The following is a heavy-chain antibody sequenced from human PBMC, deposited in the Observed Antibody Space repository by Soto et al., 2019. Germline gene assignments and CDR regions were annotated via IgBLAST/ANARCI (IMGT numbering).Heavy chain of an antibody. V-gene: IGHV1-69*02. D-gene: IGHD6-19*01. J-gene: IGHJ4*02. CDR1: GGTFSSYT. Sequence: QVQLVQSGAEVKKPGSSVKVSCKASGGTFSSYTISWVRQAPGQGLEWMGRIIPILGIANYAQKFHGRVTITADKSTSTAYMELSSLRSEDTAVYYCEVAAQEIRDYWGQGTLVTVSS. CDR2: IIPILGIA. CDR3: EVAAQEIRDY.